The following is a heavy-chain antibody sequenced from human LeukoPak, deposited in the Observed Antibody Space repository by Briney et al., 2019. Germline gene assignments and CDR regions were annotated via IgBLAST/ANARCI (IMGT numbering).Heavy chain of an antibody. D-gene: IGHD4-17*01. CDR3: ARAKSSTVMGYRYYYYYMDV. V-gene: IGHV4-39*07. CDR1: GGSISSSSYY. CDR2: IYYSGST. Sequence: PSETLCLTCTVSGGSISSSSYYWGWIRQPPGKGLEWIGSIYYSGSTYYNPSLKSRVTISVDTSKNQFSLKLSSVTAADTAVYYCARAKSSTVMGYRYYYYYMDVWGKGTTVTVSS. J-gene: IGHJ6*03.